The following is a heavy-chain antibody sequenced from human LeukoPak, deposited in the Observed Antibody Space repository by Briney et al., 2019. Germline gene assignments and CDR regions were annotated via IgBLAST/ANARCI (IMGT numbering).Heavy chain of an antibody. Sequence: SETLSLTCTVSGGSISSSSYYWGWIRQPPGKGLEWIGSIYYSGSTYYNPSLKSRVTMSVDTSKNQFSLRLNSVTAADTAVYYCTRRKEGTSSRDYWGQGTLVTVSS. CDR3: TRRKEGTSSRDY. CDR1: GGSISSSSYY. V-gene: IGHV4-39*01. J-gene: IGHJ4*02. D-gene: IGHD6-13*01. CDR2: IYYSGST.